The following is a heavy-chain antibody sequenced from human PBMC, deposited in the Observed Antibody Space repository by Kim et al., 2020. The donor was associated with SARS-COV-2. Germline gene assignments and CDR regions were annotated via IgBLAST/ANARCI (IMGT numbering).Heavy chain of an antibody. CDR1: GGTFSSYA. CDR2: IIPIFGTA. J-gene: IGHJ4*02. Sequence: SVKVSCKASGGTFSSYAISWVRQAPRQGLEWMGGIIPIFGTANYAQKFQGRVTITADESTSTAYMELSSLRSEDTAVYYCARSSSGYYDSSGYSPDYWGQGTLVTVSS. CDR3: ARSSSGYYDSSGYSPDY. D-gene: IGHD3-22*01. V-gene: IGHV1-69*13.